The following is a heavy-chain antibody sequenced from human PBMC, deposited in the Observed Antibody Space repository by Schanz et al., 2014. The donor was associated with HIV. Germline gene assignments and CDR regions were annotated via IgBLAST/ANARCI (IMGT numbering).Heavy chain of an antibody. CDR3: AAGGGWSHDY. D-gene: IGHD6-19*01. CDR1: GFTLSNYW. Sequence: VRLVESGGGLVKPGGSLRLSCASSGFTLSNYWIHWVRQAPGKGLEWVAAIKRDGTVTHFVGSVEGRFSISWDDAKRSVHLQMSSLRVEDTSIYYCAAGGGWSHDYWGQGTLVTVSS. J-gene: IGHJ4*02. CDR2: IKRDGTVT. V-gene: IGHV3-7*01.